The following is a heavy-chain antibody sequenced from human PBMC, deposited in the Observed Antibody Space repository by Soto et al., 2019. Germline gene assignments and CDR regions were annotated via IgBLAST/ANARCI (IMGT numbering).Heavy chain of an antibody. Sequence: QVQLQQWGAGLLKPSETLSLTCTVYSGSFSGYYWSWIRQPLGKGLEWIGELYQGLSIVYNPSLESRVTISGDSSKNQYSLKLRSVTAADTAVYYCARHGGYHFDYWGQGTLVTVSS. CDR3: ARHGGYHFDY. D-gene: IGHD3-16*01. CDR2: LYQGLSI. V-gene: IGHV4-34*01. CDR1: SGSFSGYY. J-gene: IGHJ4*02.